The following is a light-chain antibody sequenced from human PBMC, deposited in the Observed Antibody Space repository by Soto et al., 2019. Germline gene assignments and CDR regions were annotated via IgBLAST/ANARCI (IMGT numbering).Light chain of an antibody. CDR2: AAS. V-gene: IGKV1-9*01. Sequence: DIQMTQSPSTLSGSVGDRVTITCRASQGISSYLAWYQQKPGKAPKLLIYAASTLQSGVPSRFSGSGSGTEFTLTISSLQPEDFATYYCQQLNSYPWTFGQGTKVDI. J-gene: IGKJ1*01. CDR3: QQLNSYPWT. CDR1: QGISSY.